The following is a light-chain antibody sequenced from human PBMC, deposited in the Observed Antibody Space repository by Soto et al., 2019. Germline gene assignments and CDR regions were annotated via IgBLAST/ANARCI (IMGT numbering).Light chain of an antibody. CDR3: CSYAGSSTSCV. CDR2: EVS. J-gene: IGLJ1*01. Sequence: QSALTQPASVSGSPGQSITISCTGTSSDVGSYNLVSWYQQHPGKAPKLMIYEVSKRPSGVSNRFSGSKSGNTASLTISGLQAEDEADYYCCSYAGSSTSCVFGPGTKVTVL. CDR1: SSDVGSYNL. V-gene: IGLV2-23*02.